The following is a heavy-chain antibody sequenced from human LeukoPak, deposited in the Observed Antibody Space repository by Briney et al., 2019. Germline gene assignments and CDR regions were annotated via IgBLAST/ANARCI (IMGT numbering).Heavy chain of an antibody. CDR2: IKQEGSEK. J-gene: IGHJ6*02. Sequence: GGSLRLSCAASGFTFSTFWMTWVRQAPGKGLEWVANIKQEGSEKYYVDSLKGRFTISRDNAKNSLYLQMNSLRAEDMAVYYCARNMVRGGNLFYYYYYGMDVWGQGTTVTVSS. D-gene: IGHD3-10*01. CDR3: ARNMVRGGNLFYYYYYGMDV. V-gene: IGHV3-7*02. CDR1: GFTFSTFW.